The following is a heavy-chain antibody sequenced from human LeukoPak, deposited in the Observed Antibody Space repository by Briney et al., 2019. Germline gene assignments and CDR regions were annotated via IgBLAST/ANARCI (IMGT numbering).Heavy chain of an antibody. D-gene: IGHD3-22*01. CDR2: ISVYKGNT. J-gene: IGHJ4*02. CDR3: GRSMDSSTPRLIEY. V-gene: IGHV1-18*01. Sequence: GASVKVSCKASGYTFTSYGISWVRQAPGQGLEWMGWISVYKGNTNYAQKLQGRVTMTTDTSTSTVYMELRSLRSDDTAVCYCGRSMDSSTPRLIEYWGQGTLVTVSS. CDR1: GYTFTSYG.